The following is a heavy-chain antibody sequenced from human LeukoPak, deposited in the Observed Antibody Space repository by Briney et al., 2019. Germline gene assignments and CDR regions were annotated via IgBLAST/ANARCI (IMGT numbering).Heavy chain of an antibody. CDR1: GNIFTSYG. J-gene: IGHJ4*02. D-gene: IGHD3-22*01. CDR2: FSGYTGNT. V-gene: IGHV1-18*01. Sequence: GASVKVSCKASGNIFTSYGICWVRQAPGQGLEWMGWFSGYTGNTNYAQKLQGRVTMTTDTSTSTAYMELRSLRSDDTAVYYCARAHEQFYYDTSGYRSYFFDYWGQGTLVTVSS. CDR3: ARAHEQFYYDTSGYRSYFFDY.